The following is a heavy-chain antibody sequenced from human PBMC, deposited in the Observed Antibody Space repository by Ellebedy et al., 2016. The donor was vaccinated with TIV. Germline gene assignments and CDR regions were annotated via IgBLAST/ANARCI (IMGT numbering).Heavy chain of an antibody. Sequence: GESLKISXAASGFTFSSYAMSWVRQAPGKGLEWVSAISGSGGSTYYADSVKGRFTISRDNSKNTLYLQMNSLRAEDTAVYYCAKDLGGYWYFDLWGRGTLVTVSS. D-gene: IGHD4-23*01. CDR3: AKDLGGYWYFDL. V-gene: IGHV3-23*01. J-gene: IGHJ2*01. CDR1: GFTFSSYA. CDR2: ISGSGGST.